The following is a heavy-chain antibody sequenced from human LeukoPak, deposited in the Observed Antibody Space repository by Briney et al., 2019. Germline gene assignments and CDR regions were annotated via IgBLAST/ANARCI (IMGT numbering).Heavy chain of an antibody. CDR3: VKRRDAYPIRGTFDS. CDR1: GFTFTSYP. J-gene: IGHJ4*02. V-gene: IGHV3-23*01. CDR2: ISNSKGISD. D-gene: IGHD5-24*01. Sequence: GGSLRLSRAVSGFTFTSYPMSWVRQAPGKGLEWVSGISNSKGISDYYADSVKGRFTISRDNSKNTLYLQMNSLRAEDTAVYYCVKRRDAYPIRGTFDSWGQGALVTVSS.